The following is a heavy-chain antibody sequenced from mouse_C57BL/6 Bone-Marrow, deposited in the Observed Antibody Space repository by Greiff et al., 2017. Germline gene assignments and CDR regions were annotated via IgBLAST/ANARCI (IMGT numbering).Heavy chain of an antibody. J-gene: IGHJ4*01. CDR3: AGDGGSGLRRGYYATDY. CDR1: GFSINSDCY. CDR2: TFYSGIT. V-gene: IGHV3-3*01. D-gene: IGHD2-4*01. Sequence: EVELLESGPSLVRPSQTLSLTCTVTGFSINSDCYWIWIRQFPGNKLEYIGYTFYSGITYYNPSLESRTYITRDTSKNQFSLKLSSVTTEDTATYYCAGDGGSGLRRGYYATDYWGQGTSVTVSS.